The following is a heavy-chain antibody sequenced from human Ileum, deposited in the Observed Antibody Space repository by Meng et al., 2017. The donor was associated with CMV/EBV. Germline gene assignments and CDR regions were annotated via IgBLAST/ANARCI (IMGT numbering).Heavy chain of an antibody. CDR1: GDPISSGGHS. V-gene: IGHV4-39*07. CDR3: ARDLTKKWFFY. CDR2: MYFSGIA. D-gene: IGHD3-22*01. J-gene: IGHJ4*02. Sequence: ELQESGQGLVKPAGTLSLTCTASGDPISSGGHSWAWFRQPPGKRLEWIGSMYFSGIADYNPSLKSRVTISLHATQTQFSLRLTSVTAADSAVYFCARDLTKKWFFYWGQGTLVTVSS.